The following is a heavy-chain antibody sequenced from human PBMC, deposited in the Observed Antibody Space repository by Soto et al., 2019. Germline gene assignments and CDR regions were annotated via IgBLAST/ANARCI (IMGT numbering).Heavy chain of an antibody. CDR2: INHSGST. CDR1: GGSFSGYY. D-gene: IGHD3-10*01. J-gene: IGHJ1*01. Sequence: QVQLQQWGAGLLKPSETLSLTCAVYGGSFSGYYWSWIRQPPGKGLEWIGEINHSGSTNYKPSLKSRVTISVDTSKNQFSLKLSSVTAADTAVYYCAREGAYGSGSHQWGNKYFQHWGQGTLVTVSS. CDR3: AREGAYGSGSHQWGNKYFQH. V-gene: IGHV4-34*01.